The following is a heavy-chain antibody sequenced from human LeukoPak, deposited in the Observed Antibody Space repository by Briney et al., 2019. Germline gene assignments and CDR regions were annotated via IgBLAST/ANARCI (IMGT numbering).Heavy chain of an antibody. CDR1: GFTFGRFG. CDR2: IWYDGSNR. CDR3: ARDYYYDSSGYWDYYFDY. V-gene: IGHV3-33*01. Sequence: HPGGSLRLSCAASGFTFGRFGMHWVRQAPGKGLEWVAVIWYDGSNRYYADSVKGRFTISRDNSKNTLYLEMNSLRAEDTAVYYCARDYYYDSSGYWDYYFDYWGQGTLVSVSS. D-gene: IGHD3-22*01. J-gene: IGHJ4*02.